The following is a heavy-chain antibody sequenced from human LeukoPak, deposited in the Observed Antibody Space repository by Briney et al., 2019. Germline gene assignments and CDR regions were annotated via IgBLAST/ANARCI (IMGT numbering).Heavy chain of an antibody. J-gene: IGHJ4*02. D-gene: IGHD6-13*01. Sequence: SETLSLTCTVSGGSISSNVYYWSCIRQPPGKGLEWIGYIYYTGSTYYNPSLKSRLIMSVDTSKNQFSLKLSIVTAADTALYYCVRGLDSSSYVDSWGQGTLVTVSS. CDR1: GGSISSNVYY. CDR2: IYYTGST. CDR3: VRGLDSSSYVDS. V-gene: IGHV4-30-4*01.